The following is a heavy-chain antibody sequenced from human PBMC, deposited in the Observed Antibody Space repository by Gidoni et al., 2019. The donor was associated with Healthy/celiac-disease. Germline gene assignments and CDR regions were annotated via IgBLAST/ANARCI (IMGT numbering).Heavy chain of an antibody. J-gene: IGHJ4*02. CDR1: GFTFSSYA. CDR3: AKAKRITMIVVVKDYFDY. V-gene: IGHV3-23*01. CDR2: ISGSGGST. D-gene: IGHD3-22*01. Sequence: EVPLLASGGGLVQPGGSLRLSCAASGFTFSSYAMSWVRQAPGKGLEWVSAISGSGGSTYYADSVKGRFTISRDNPKNTLYLQMNSLRAEDTAVYYCAKAKRITMIVVVKDYFDYWGQGTLVTVSS.